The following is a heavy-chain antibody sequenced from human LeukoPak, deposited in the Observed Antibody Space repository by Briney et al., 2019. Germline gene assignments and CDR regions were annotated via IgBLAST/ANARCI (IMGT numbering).Heavy chain of an antibody. Sequence: ASVKVSCKASGYSFTSYYMRWVRQAPGPGLEWMGIINPGDGRTTYPQKFQGRVTMTRDTSTSTVYMELSSLRSEDTAVYYCARDLSGNHYGHFDYWGQGTLVTVSS. D-gene: IGHD1-26*01. J-gene: IGHJ4*02. V-gene: IGHV1-46*01. CDR1: GYSFTSYY. CDR3: ARDLSGNHYGHFDY. CDR2: INPGDGRT.